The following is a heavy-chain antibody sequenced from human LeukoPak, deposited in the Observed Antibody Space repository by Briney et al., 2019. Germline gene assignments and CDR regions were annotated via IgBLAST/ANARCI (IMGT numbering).Heavy chain of an antibody. CDR1: GFTFSSHW. CDR3: ARDGSGNRYYYDGMDG. Sequence: PGGSLRLSCAASGFTFSSHWMSWVRQAPGKGLERVANITEEGSEKCYVESVKGQLTISRNHAKNSLYRQIDSRKAENTALYYFARDGSGNRYYYDGMDGWGEGTTVTVSS. V-gene: IGHV3-7*04. D-gene: IGHD2-15*01. J-gene: IGHJ6*04. CDR2: ITEEGSEK.